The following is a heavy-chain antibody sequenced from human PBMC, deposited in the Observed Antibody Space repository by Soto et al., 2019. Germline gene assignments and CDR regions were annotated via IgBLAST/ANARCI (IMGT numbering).Heavy chain of an antibody. CDR3: AREGGYCSGGSCLTWFDP. D-gene: IGHD2-15*01. Sequence: ASVKVSCKASGYTYTGYYMHWVRQAPGQGLEWMGWINPNSGGTNYAQKFQGWVTMTRDTSISTAYMELSRLRSDDTAVYYCAREGGYCSGGSCLTWFDPWGQGTLVTGSS. V-gene: IGHV1-2*04. CDR1: GYTYTGYY. CDR2: INPNSGGT. J-gene: IGHJ5*02.